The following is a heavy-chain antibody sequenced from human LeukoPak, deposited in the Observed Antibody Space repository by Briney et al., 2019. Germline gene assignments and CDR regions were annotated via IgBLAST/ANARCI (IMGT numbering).Heavy chain of an antibody. CDR2: ISYDGSNK. D-gene: IGHD6-19*01. CDR1: GFTFSSYA. CDR3: ASAGCSGWYYFDY. Sequence: PGGTLRLSCAASGFTFSSYAMHWVRQAPGKGLEWVAVISYDGSNKYYADSVKGRFTISRDNSKNTLYLQMNSLRAEDTAVCYCASAGCSGWYYFDYWGQGTLVTVSS. J-gene: IGHJ4*02. V-gene: IGHV3-30*04.